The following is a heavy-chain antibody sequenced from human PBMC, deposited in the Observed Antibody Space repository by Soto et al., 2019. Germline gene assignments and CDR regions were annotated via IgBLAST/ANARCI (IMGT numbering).Heavy chain of an antibody. J-gene: IGHJ4*02. D-gene: IGHD6-13*01. CDR3: ARAGGLLTAAADFDY. CDR2: IHNSGHD. V-gene: IGHV4-59*01. CDR1: GGSISSYY. Sequence: QVQLQESGPGLVKPSETLSLTCTVSGGSISSYYWTWIRQPPGKGLEWIGYIHNSGHDSYNPSLKSRVTISIDTSKNQFSLKLSSVTPADTAVYYCARAGGLLTAAADFDYWGQGTLVTVSS.